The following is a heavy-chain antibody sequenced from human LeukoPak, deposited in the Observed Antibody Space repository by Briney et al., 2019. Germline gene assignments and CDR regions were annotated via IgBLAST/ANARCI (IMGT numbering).Heavy chain of an antibody. CDR3: ARDQVGYTYGTS. J-gene: IGHJ5*02. CDR1: GFTVSSNF. D-gene: IGHD5-18*01. V-gene: IGHV3-66*01. Sequence: PGGSLRLSCAASGFTVSSNFMSWVRQAPGKGLEWVSVIYSDENTHYADSVKGRITISRDISKNTVYLQMDSLTVEDTAVYYCARDQVGYTYGTSWGQGTLVTVSS. CDR2: IYSDENT.